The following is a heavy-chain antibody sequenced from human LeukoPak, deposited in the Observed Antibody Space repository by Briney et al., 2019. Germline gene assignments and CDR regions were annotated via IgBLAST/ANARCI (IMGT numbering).Heavy chain of an antibody. Sequence: GGSLRLSCAASGFTFSSYWMHWVRQAPGKGLVWVSHIKTDGSSTNYAESVKGRFTISRDNSKNTLYLQMNSLRAEDTAVYYCAKDQWLVKKYYFDYWGQGTLVTVSS. J-gene: IGHJ4*02. CDR1: GFTFSSYW. CDR2: IKTDGSST. CDR3: AKDQWLVKKYYFDY. V-gene: IGHV3-74*01. D-gene: IGHD6-19*01.